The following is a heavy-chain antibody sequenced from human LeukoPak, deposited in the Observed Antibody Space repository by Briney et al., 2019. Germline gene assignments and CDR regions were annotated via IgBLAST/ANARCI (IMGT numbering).Heavy chain of an antibody. J-gene: IGHJ4*02. V-gene: IGHV3-11*01. Sequence: PGGSLRLSCAASGFIFSDYYMTWVRQAPGKGLEWVSYISNSETSVDYADSVKGRFTISRDNAKNSLYLQMNSLRAEDTAVYYCARLSSYRYSGYDVFDFWGQGTLVTVS. CDR3: ARLSSYRYSGYDVFDF. CDR1: GFIFSDYY. D-gene: IGHD5-12*01. CDR2: ISNSETSV.